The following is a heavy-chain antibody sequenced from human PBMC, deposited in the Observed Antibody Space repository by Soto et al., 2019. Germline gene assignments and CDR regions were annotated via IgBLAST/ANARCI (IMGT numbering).Heavy chain of an antibody. J-gene: IGHJ5*02. Sequence: GSLRLSCAASGFTFSSYGMHWVRQAPGKGLEWVAVISYDGSNKYYADSVKGRFTISRDNSKNTLYLQMNSLRAEDTAVYYCAKDWYYYGSGSHTPLDHWGQGTLVTVSS. CDR1: GFTFSSYG. D-gene: IGHD3-10*01. CDR2: ISYDGSNK. CDR3: AKDWYYYGSGSHTPLDH. V-gene: IGHV3-30*18.